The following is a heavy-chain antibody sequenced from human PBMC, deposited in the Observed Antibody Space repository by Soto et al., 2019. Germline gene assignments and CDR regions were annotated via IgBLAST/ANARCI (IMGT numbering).Heavy chain of an antibody. D-gene: IGHD6-25*01. V-gene: IGHV6-1*01. Sequence: PSQTLSLTCGISGDSVPRNSASWDWISQSPSRGLEWLGRTYYRSKGYDDYALSVKSRITINPDTSKNQFSLHLNSVTPDDSAVYYCARYNSDAKAFEYWSQGALVTVSS. CDR2: TYYRSKGYD. CDR3: ARYNSDAKAFEY. J-gene: IGHJ4*02. CDR1: GDSVPRNSAS.